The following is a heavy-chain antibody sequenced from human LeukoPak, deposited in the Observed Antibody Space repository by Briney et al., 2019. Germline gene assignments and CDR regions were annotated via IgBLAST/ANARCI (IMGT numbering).Heavy chain of an antibody. D-gene: IGHD3-22*01. CDR1: GGSISSGDDY. Sequence: SQTLSLTCTVSGGSISSGDDYWSWIRQPPGKGLEWIGYIYYSGSTYYNPSLKSRVTISVDTSKNQFSLKLSSVTAADTAVYYCATVLGYYYDSSGYSPNPQWYFDLWGRGTLVTVSS. CDR3: ATVLGYYYDSSGYSPNPQWYFDL. J-gene: IGHJ2*01. CDR2: IYYSGST. V-gene: IGHV4-30-4*08.